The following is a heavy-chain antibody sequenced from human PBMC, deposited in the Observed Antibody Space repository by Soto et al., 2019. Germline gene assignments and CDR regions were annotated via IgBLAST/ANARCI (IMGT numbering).Heavy chain of an antibody. CDR3: ARDGRAFSIFGETMDV. V-gene: IGHV1-18*01. CDR2: ISAYSGDT. D-gene: IGHD3-3*01. J-gene: IGHJ6*02. Sequence: ASVKVSCKTSGYTFTSYAINWVRQAPGQGLQWMGWISAYSGDTKYAQRFQDRLTVTTDPSTTTAYMELRSLRSDDTAVYYCARDGRAFSIFGETMDVWGQGTTVTVSS. CDR1: GYTFTSYA.